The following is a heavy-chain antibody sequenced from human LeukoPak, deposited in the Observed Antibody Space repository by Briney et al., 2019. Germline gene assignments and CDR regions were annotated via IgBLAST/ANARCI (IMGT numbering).Heavy chain of an antibody. CDR1: GGSISSSNW. Sequence: SETLSLTCAVSGGSISSSNWWSWVRQPPGQGLEWIGEIYHSGSTNYNPSLKSRVTISVDKSKNQFSLKLSSVTAADTAVYYRARVVGGSGSSPFDYWGQGTLVTVSS. J-gene: IGHJ4*02. CDR2: IYHSGST. CDR3: ARVVGGSGSSPFDY. V-gene: IGHV4-4*02. D-gene: IGHD3-10*01.